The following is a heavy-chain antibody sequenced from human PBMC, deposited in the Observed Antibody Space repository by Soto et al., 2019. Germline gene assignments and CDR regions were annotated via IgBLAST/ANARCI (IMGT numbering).Heavy chain of an antibody. Sequence: ASVKVSCKASGYTFTSYYMHWVRQAPGQGLEWMGIINPSGGSTSYAQKFQGRVTMTRDTSTSTVYMDLSSLRSEDTAVYYCARAPKDPRDLRYGMDVWGQGTTVTVSS. CDR2: INPSGGST. CDR3: ARAPKDPRDLRYGMDV. CDR1: GYTFTSYY. J-gene: IGHJ6*02. V-gene: IGHV1-46*01.